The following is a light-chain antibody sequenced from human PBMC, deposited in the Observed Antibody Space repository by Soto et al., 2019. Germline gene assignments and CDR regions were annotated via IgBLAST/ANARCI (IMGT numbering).Light chain of an antibody. J-gene: IGLJ1*01. CDR1: SSDVGGYNY. CDR2: DVS. V-gene: IGLV2-14*03. CDR3: SSYTSSSTLPYV. Sequence: QSALTQPASVSGSPGQSITISCTGTSSDVGGYNYVSWYQHHPGKAPKLMIYDVSNRPSGVSNRFSGSKSGNTASLTISGLQAEDEADYYRSSYTSSSTLPYVFGTGTKLTVL.